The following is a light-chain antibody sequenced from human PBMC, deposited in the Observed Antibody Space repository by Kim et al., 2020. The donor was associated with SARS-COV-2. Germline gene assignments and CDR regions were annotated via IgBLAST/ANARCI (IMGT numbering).Light chain of an antibody. CDR2: EDY. CDR1: SGSIARNY. CDR3: QSYDSSNQV. V-gene: IGLV6-57*02. Sequence: GKTLTISCTGSSGSIARNYVQWYQQRPGTAPTTVIYEDYQRPSGVPDRFSGSIDSSSNSASLPISGLKTEDEADYCCQSYDSSNQVFGGGTQLTVL. J-gene: IGLJ3*02.